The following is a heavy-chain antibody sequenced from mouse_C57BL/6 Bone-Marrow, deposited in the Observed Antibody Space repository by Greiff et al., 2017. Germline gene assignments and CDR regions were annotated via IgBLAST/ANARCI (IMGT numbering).Heavy chain of an antibody. J-gene: IGHJ2*01. V-gene: IGHV5-6*01. CDR1: GFTFSSYG. CDR2: ISSGGSYT. Sequence: EVQLVESGGDLVKPGGSLKFSCAASGFTFSSYGMSWVRQTPDKRLEWVATISSGGSYTYYPDSVKGRFTISRDNAKNTLYVQMSSLKSEYTAIYYCARHTFDYWGQGTTLTVSS. CDR3: ARHTFDY.